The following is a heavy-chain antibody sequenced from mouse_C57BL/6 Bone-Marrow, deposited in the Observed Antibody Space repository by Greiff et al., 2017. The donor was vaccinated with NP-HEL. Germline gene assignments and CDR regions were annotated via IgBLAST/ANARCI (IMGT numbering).Heavy chain of an antibody. CDR2: IDPSDSYT. D-gene: IGHD6-2*01. Sequence: QVQLQQPGAELVRPGTSVKLSCKASGYTFTSYWMHWVKQRPGQGLEWIGVIDPSDSYTNYNQKFKGKATLPLDTSSSTAYMQLSSLTSEDAAVYYWSVLSAWFAYWGQGTLVTVSA. J-gene: IGHJ3*01. CDR1: GYTFTSYW. CDR3: SVLSAWFAY. V-gene: IGHV1-59*01.